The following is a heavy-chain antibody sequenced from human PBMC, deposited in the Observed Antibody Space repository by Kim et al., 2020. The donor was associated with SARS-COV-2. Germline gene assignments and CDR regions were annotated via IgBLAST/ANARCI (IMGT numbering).Heavy chain of an antibody. Sequence: GGSLRLSCAASGFTFSSYAMHWVRQAPGKGLEWVAVISYDGSNKYYADSVKGRFTISRDNSKNTLYLQMNSLRAEDTAVYYCASGGKEGGYYVVYCGQGTLVTVSS. CDR2: ISYDGSNK. J-gene: IGHJ4*02. CDR1: GFTFSSYA. D-gene: IGHD3-22*01. V-gene: IGHV3-30*04. CDR3: ASGGKEGGYYVVY.